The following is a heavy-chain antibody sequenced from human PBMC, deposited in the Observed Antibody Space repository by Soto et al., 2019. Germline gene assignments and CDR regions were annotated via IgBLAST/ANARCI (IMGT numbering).Heavy chain of an antibody. CDR3: ARAECSTPNCLTAYYSYGLDV. CDR1: GFSFKDYY. Sequence: GGSLRLSCAASGFSFKDYYMTWMRQTPEKGLEWVSYINTAGSTKYYAESVKGRFTISRDNARNSLFLQMNSLRAEDTAVYYCARAECSTPNCLTAYYSYGLDVWGQGTTVTVSS. D-gene: IGHD2-2*01. J-gene: IGHJ6*02. CDR2: INTAGSTK. V-gene: IGHV3-11*04.